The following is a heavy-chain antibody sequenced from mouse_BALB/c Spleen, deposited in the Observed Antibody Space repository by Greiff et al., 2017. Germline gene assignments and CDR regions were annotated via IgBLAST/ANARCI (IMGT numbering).Heavy chain of an antibody. D-gene: IGHD2-4*01. CDR3: GSHYDYGFAY. J-gene: IGHJ3*01. CDR2: INPYNGDT. Sequence: EVKLVESGPELVKPGASVKISCKASGYSFTGYFMNWVKQSHGKSLEWIGRINPYNGDTFYNQKFKGKATLTVDKSSSTAHMELLSLTSEDSAVYYCGSHYDYGFAYWGQGTLVTVSA. CDR1: GYSFTGYF. V-gene: IGHV1-37*01.